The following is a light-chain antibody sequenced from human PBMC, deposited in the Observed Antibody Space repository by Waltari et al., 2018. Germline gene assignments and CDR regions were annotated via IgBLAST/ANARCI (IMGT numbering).Light chain of an antibody. V-gene: IGLV2-14*01. CDR2: EVS. Sequence: QSALTQPASVSGSPGQSITISCPVTSSDVGGYNLVSWPQQHPGKAPKLIIYEVSNRPSGVSNRFSGSKSGNTASLTISGLQAEDEADYYCTSYITTRGDWVFGGGTKLTVL. J-gene: IGLJ3*02. CDR3: TSYITTRGDWV. CDR1: SSDVGGYNL.